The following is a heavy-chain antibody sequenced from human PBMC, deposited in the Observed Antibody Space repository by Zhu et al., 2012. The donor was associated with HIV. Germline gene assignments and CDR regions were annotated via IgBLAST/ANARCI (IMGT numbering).Heavy chain of an antibody. CDR2: INTSGST. CDR1: GGSISSYY. V-gene: IGHV4-4*07. Sequence: QVRLQESGPGLVKPSETLSLTCTVSGGSISSYYWSWIRQPAGKGLEWIGRINTSGSTNYNPSLKSRVTMSVDSSENQFSLKLNPVTAADTAVYYCARLYGSGSFDNWGQGTLVTVSS. J-gene: IGHJ4*02. CDR3: ARLYGSGSFDN. D-gene: IGHD3-10*01.